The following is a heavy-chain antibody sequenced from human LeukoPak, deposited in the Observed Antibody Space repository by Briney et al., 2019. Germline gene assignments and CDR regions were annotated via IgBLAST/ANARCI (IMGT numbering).Heavy chain of an antibody. CDR2: ISGSGGST. CDR1: GFTFSSYA. J-gene: IGHJ4*02. Sequence: GGSLRLSCAASGFTFSSYAMSWVRQAPGKGLEWVSAISGSGGSTYYADSVKGRFTISRDNSKNTLYLQKNSLRAEDTAVYYCAKVEQQLVMEYYFDYWGQGTLVTVSS. CDR3: AKVEQQLVMEYYFDY. V-gene: IGHV3-23*01. D-gene: IGHD6-13*01.